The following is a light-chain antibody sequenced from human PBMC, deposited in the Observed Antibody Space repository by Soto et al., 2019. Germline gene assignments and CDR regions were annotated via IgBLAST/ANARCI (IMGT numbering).Light chain of an antibody. Sequence: QSALTQPPSASGTHGQRVTISGFGSNSNIGTNTVNWYQQLPGTAPRLLIYTNNQRPSGVPQRFSGSKTGTSASLAIGGLQSEDGADYYCAAWDDSLGAYVFGTGTKVTVL. CDR1: NSNIGTNT. V-gene: IGLV1-44*01. J-gene: IGLJ1*01. CDR2: TNN. CDR3: AAWDDSLGAYV.